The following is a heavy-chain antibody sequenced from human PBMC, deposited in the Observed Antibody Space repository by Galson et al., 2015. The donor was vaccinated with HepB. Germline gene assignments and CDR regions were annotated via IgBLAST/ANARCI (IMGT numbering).Heavy chain of an antibody. Sequence: SGAEVKKPGESLKISCKGSGYTFTSYWIAWVRQVPGKGLEWMGIMYPGDSEIKYSPSFQGQVTISADKSISTVYLQWSSLKASDTAIYYCARRTSRWGGYFDNWGQGNLVTVSS. D-gene: IGHD6-13*01. CDR2: MYPGDSEI. CDR1: GYTFTSYW. CDR3: ARRTSRWGGYFDN. V-gene: IGHV5-51*01. J-gene: IGHJ4*02.